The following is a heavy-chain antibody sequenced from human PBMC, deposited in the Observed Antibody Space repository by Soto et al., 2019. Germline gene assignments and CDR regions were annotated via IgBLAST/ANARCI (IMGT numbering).Heavy chain of an antibody. J-gene: IGHJ6*02. D-gene: IGHD3-10*01. CDR1: GYTFISYG. V-gene: IGHV1-18*01. CDR3: AREGYYSGSGSYSPPRYYGMDV. Sequence: QVQLVQSGAEVKKPGSSVKVSCKASGYTFISYGISWVRQAPGQGLEWMGWISAYNDYTNYAQKLQGRVTMTTDTSTIIASLELRSLTSDHPAVYYCAREGYYSGSGSYSPPRYYGMDVWGQGPTVTVSS. CDR2: ISAYNDYT.